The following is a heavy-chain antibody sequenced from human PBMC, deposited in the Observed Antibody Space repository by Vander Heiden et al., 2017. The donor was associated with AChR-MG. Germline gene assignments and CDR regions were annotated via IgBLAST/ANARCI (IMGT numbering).Heavy chain of an antibody. CDR1: GVTVSSNS. CDR3: ARFRAGAYIDY. CDR2: ISSSSESM. V-gene: IGHV3-48*02. Sequence: EVQLVESWGGLVPPGGALRLSCAASGVTVSSNSMRWVRQAPGKGLEWVSYISSSSESMYYADSVKGRFTITRDNAKNSLYLQRDSLRDEDTAVYYCARFRAGAYIDYWGQGTLVTVPS. D-gene: IGHD3-10*01. J-gene: IGHJ4*02.